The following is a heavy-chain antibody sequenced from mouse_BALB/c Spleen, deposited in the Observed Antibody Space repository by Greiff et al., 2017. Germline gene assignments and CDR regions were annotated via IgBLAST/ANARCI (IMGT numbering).Heavy chain of an antibody. D-gene: IGHD2-1*01. V-gene: IGHV3-2*02. Sequence: DVKLQESGPGLVKPSQSLSLTCTVTGYSITSDYAWNWIRQFPGNKLEWMGYISYSGSTSYNPSLKSRISITRDTSKNQFFLQLNSVTTEDTATYYCARRGNYVGFAYWGQGTLVTVSA. CDR1: GYSITSDYA. CDR3: ARRGNYVGFAY. CDR2: ISYSGST. J-gene: IGHJ3*01.